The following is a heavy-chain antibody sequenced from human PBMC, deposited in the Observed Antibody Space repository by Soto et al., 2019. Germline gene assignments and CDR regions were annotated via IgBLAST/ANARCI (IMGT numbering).Heavy chain of an antibody. V-gene: IGHV3-30*03. Sequence: GGSLRLSCAAPGFTFSSYGMHWVRQAPGKGLEWVAVISYDGSNKYYADSVKGRFTISRDNAKNTLYLQMNSLRAEDTAVYYCASTKNRGQGTLVTVSS. CDR1: GFTFSSYG. CDR2: ISYDGSNK. CDR3: ASTKN. J-gene: IGHJ4*02.